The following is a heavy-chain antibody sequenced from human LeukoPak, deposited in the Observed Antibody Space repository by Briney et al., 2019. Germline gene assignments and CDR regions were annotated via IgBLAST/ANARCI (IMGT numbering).Heavy chain of an antibody. J-gene: IGHJ4*02. CDR3: AKKNLGDYSPFDY. CDR2: ISGSGGST. Sequence: GGSLRLSCAASGFTFSSYAMSWVRQAPGKGLEWVSAISGSGGSTYYADSVKGRFTISRDNSKNTLYLQMDSLRAEDTAVYYCAKKNLGDYSPFDYWGQGTLVTVSS. V-gene: IGHV3-23*01. CDR1: GFTFSSYA. D-gene: IGHD4-17*01.